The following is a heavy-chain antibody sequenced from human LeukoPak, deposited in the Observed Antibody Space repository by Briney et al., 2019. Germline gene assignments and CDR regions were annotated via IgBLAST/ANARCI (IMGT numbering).Heavy chain of an antibody. J-gene: IGHJ5*02. CDR1: GGSFSGYY. CDR2: INHRGST. V-gene: IGHV4-34*01. CDR3: ARGPEGLDSSDRWFAP. D-gene: IGHD3-22*01. Sequence: SETLSLTCAVYGGSFSGYYWSWIRQPPGKGLEWMGEINHRGSTNYNPSLKSRVTISVDTSKNQFSLKLSSVTAAATAVYYCARGPEGLDSSDRWFAPWGQGTLVTVSS.